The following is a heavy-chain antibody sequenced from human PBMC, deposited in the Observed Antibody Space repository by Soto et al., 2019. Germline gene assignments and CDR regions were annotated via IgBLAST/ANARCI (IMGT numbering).Heavy chain of an antibody. V-gene: IGHV4-59*01. CDR1: GGSISSYY. Sequence: ASETLSLTCTVSGGSISSYYWSWIRQPPGKGLEWIGYIYYSGSTNYNPSLKSRVTISVDTSKNQFSLKLSSVTAADTAVYYCARDHPYGSGSYYNPYYYYYGMDVWGQGTTVTVSS. CDR2: IYYSGST. CDR3: ARDHPYGSGSYYNPYYYYYGMDV. D-gene: IGHD3-10*01. J-gene: IGHJ6*02.